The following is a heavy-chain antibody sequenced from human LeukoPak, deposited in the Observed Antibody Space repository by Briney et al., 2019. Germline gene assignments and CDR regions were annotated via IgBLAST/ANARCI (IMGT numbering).Heavy chain of an antibody. Sequence: GGSLRLSCAASGFTFSSYRVYWVRQAPGKGLEWVSSITSSSNFRYYADSVKGRFTISRDNGKNSLYLQMNSPRAEDTAVYYCAREGAEYCSGGSCSVPVFDYWGQGTLVTVSS. CDR2: ITSSSNFR. CDR3: AREGAEYCSGGSCSVPVFDY. V-gene: IGHV3-21*01. J-gene: IGHJ4*02. D-gene: IGHD2-15*01. CDR1: GFTFSSYR.